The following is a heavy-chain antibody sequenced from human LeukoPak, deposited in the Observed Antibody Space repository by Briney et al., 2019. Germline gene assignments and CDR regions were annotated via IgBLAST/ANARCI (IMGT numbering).Heavy chain of an antibody. D-gene: IGHD6-13*01. V-gene: IGHV4-59*08. CDR2: IYYSGST. CDR3: ANTGLRERLVHWYFDL. Sequence: SETLSLTCTVSGGSISSYYWSWIRQPPGKGLEWIGYIYYSGSTNYNPSLKSRVTISVDTSKNQFSLKLSSVTAADTAVYYRANTGLRERLVHWYFDLWGRGTLVTVSS. J-gene: IGHJ2*01. CDR1: GGSISSYY.